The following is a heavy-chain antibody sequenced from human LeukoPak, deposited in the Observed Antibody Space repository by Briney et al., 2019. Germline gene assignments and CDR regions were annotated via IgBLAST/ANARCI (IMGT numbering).Heavy chain of an antibody. D-gene: IGHD6-13*01. CDR3: ARAPGGRYSSSWWTYYFDY. V-gene: IGHV3-30*03. CDR2: ISYDGSNK. CDR1: GFTFSSYG. Sequence: GGSLRLSCAASGFTFSSYGMHWVRQAPGKGLEWVAVISYDGSNKYYADSVKGRFTISRDNSKNTLYLQMNSLRAEDTAVYYCARAPGGRYSSSWWTYYFDYWGQGTLVTVSS. J-gene: IGHJ4*02.